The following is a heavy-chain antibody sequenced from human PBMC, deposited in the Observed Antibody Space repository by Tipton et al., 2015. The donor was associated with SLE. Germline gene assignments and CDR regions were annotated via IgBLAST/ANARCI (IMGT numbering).Heavy chain of an antibody. Sequence: SLRLSCAASGFTFSSYGMHWVRQAPGKGSEWVAVISYDGSNKYYADSVKGRFTISRDNSKNTLYLQMNSLRAEDTAVYYCARGRTGEEFDYWGQGTLVTVSS. CDR3: ARGRTGEEFDY. V-gene: IGHV3-30*03. D-gene: IGHD7-27*01. CDR2: ISYDGSNK. J-gene: IGHJ4*02. CDR1: GFTFSSYG.